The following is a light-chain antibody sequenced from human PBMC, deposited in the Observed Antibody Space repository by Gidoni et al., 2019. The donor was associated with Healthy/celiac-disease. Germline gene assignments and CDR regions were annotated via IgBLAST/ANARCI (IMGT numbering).Light chain of an antibody. CDR1: QSISSY. V-gene: IGKV1-39*01. Sequence: DIQMTQSPSSLSASVGDRVTITCRASQSISSYLNWYQQKPGKAPKLLICAASSLQSGVTSRFSGSGSGTDFTLTISSLQPEDVATYYCQQSYSTPRTFGQXTKVEIK. CDR2: AAS. CDR3: QQSYSTPRT. J-gene: IGKJ1*01.